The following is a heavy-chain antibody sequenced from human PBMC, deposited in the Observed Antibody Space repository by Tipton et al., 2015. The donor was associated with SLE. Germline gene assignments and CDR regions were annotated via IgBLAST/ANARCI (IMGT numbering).Heavy chain of an antibody. V-gene: IGHV4-61*02. J-gene: IGHJ4*02. D-gene: IGHD5-24*01. CDR2: IYTSGST. CDR1: GGSISSGSYY. CDR3: ARDGDGYNGGGLDY. Sequence: TLSLTCTVSGGSISSGSYYWSWIRQPAGKGLEWIGRIYTSGSTNYNPSLKSRVTISVDTSKNRFSLKRSSVTAADTAVYYCARDGDGYNGGGLDYWGQGTLVTVSS.